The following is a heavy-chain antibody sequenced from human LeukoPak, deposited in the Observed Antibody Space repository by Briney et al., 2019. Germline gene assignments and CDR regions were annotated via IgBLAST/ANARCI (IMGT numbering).Heavy chain of an antibody. Sequence: SETLSLTCTVSGGSISSYYWSWIRQPAGKGLGWIGRIYTSGSTNYNPSLKSRVTMSVDTSKNQFSLKLSSVTAADTAVYYCARTDYSNYAGYWGQGTLVTVSS. D-gene: IGHD4-11*01. CDR1: GGSISSYY. J-gene: IGHJ4*02. CDR2: IYTSGST. CDR3: ARTDYSNYAGY. V-gene: IGHV4-4*07.